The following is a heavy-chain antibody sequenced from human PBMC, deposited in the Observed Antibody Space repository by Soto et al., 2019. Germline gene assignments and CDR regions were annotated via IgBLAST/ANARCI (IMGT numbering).Heavy chain of an antibody. CDR2: ISGSGGST. D-gene: IGHD1-20*01. Sequence: EVQLLESGGGLVQPGGSLRLSCAASGFTFSSYAMSWVRQAPGKGLEWVSAISGSGGSTYYADSVKGRFTISRDNSKNTQYLQMNSLRAEDTAVYYCAKDRLTGTTSFYYGMDVWGQGTTVTVSS. CDR3: AKDRLTGTTSFYYGMDV. CDR1: GFTFSSYA. V-gene: IGHV3-23*01. J-gene: IGHJ6*02.